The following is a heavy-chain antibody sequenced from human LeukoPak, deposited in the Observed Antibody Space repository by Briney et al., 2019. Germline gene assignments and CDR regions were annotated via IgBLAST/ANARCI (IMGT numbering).Heavy chain of an antibody. Sequence: SVKVSCKASGGTFSSYAISWVRQAPGQGLEWMGRVIPILGIANYAQKFQGRVTITADKSTSTAYMELSSLRSEDTAVYYCARAGDCSGGSCYLKYYYYYGMDVWGQGTTVTVSS. D-gene: IGHD2-15*01. CDR2: VIPILGIA. CDR1: GGTFSSYA. J-gene: IGHJ6*02. V-gene: IGHV1-69*04. CDR3: ARAGDCSGGSCYLKYYYYYGMDV.